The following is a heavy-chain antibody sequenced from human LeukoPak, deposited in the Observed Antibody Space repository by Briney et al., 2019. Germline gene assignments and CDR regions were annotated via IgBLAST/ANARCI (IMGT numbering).Heavy chain of an antibody. V-gene: IGHV3-53*01. J-gene: IGHJ4*02. CDR1: GFTVSSNY. Sequence: GGSVRLSCAASGFTVSSNYMSWVRQAPGKGLEWVSVIYSGGSTYYADSVKGRFTISRDNSKNTLYLQMNSLRAEDTAVYYCARDLNYYGSGSYSDYWGQGTLVTVSS. D-gene: IGHD3-10*01. CDR3: ARDLNYYGSGSYSDY. CDR2: IYSGGST.